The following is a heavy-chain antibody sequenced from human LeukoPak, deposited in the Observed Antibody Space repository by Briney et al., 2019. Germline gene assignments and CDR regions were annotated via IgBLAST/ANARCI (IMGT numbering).Heavy chain of an antibody. CDR3: ARHLSSGSSWYNDY. CDR1: GGSISSSSYY. J-gene: IGHJ4*02. CDR2: IYYSGST. Sequence: SETLSLTCTASGGSISSSSYYWGWIRQPPGKGLEWIGSIYYSGSTYYNPSLKSRVTISVDTSKNQFSLKLSSVTAAETAVYYCARHLSSGSSWYNDYWGQGTLVTVSS. D-gene: IGHD6-13*01. V-gene: IGHV4-39*01.